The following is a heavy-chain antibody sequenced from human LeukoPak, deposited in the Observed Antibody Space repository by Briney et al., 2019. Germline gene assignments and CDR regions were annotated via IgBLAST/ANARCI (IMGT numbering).Heavy chain of an antibody. D-gene: IGHD3-22*01. CDR2: IYYSGST. V-gene: IGHV4-39*01. J-gene: IGHJ6*03. Sequence: SETLSLTCTVSGGSISSRSYYWGWIRQPPGNGLEWIGSIYYSGSTYYKPSLKSRVTISVDTSKNQFSLKLTSVTAADTAVYYCARHVRYYYESSGYHYYMDVWGKGITVTISS. CDR1: GGSISSRSYY. CDR3: ARHVRYYYESSGYHYYMDV.